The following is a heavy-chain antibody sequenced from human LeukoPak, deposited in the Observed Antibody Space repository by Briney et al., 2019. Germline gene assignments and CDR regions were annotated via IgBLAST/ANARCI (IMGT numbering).Heavy chain of an antibody. D-gene: IGHD2-15*01. CDR3: ARPTYCRGGSCSGSAFDI. V-gene: IGHV5-51*01. Sequence: GESLKISCKGSGYSFTSYWIGWVRQMPGKGLEWMGIIYPGYSDTRYSPSLQGQVTIAADKSISTAYLQWSSLKASDAAISYCARPTYCRGGSCSGSAFDIWGQGTMVTVSS. CDR2: IYPGYSDT. J-gene: IGHJ3*02. CDR1: GYSFTSYW.